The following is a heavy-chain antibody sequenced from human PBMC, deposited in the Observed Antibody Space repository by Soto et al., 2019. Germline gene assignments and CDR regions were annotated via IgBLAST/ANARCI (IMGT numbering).Heavy chain of an antibody. J-gene: IGHJ4*02. V-gene: IGHV4-61*01. D-gene: IGHD5-12*01. CDR3: ARDSGLGMATISYFDY. CDR2: IYYSGST. Sequence: SETLSLTCTVSGGSVSSGSYYWGWIRQPPGKGLEWIGYIYYSGSTNYNPSLKSRVTISVDTSKNQFSLKLSSVTAADTAVYYCARDSGLGMATISYFDYWGQGTLVTVSS. CDR1: GGSVSSGSYY.